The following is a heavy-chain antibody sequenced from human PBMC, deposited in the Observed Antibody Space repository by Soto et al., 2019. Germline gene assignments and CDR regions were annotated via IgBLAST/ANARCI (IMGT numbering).Heavy chain of an antibody. CDR3: ARVRMSIADRGYYYYGMDV. D-gene: IGHD6-6*01. CDR2: IYYSGST. J-gene: IGHJ6*02. CDR1: GGSISSGGYY. V-gene: IGHV4-31*03. Sequence: SETLSLTCTVSGGSISSGGYYWSWIRQHPGKGLEWIGYIYYSGSTYYNPSLKSRVTISVDTSKNQFSLKLSSVTAADTAVYYCARVRMSIADRGYYYYGMDVWGQGTTVTVSS.